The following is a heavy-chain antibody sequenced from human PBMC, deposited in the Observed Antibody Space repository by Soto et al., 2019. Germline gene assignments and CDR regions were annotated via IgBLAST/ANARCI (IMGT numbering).Heavy chain of an antibody. CDR2: IYYSGST. D-gene: IGHD2-2*01. CDR1: GGSISSYY. J-gene: IGHJ5*02. CDR3: ARGYCSSTSCSLIGWFDP. V-gene: IGHV4-59*08. Sequence: ETLSLTCTVSGGSISSYYCSWIRQPPGKGLEWIGYIYYSGSTNYNPSLKSRVTISVDTSKNQFSLKLSSVTAADTAVYYCARGYCSSTSCSLIGWFDPWGQGTLVTVSS.